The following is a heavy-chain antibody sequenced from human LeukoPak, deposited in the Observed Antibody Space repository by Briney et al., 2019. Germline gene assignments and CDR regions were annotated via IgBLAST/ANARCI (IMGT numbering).Heavy chain of an antibody. CDR2: IYHSGST. V-gene: IGHV4-30-2*01. CDR1: GGSISSGGYS. Sequence: NSSETLSLTCAVSGGSISSGGYSWSWIRQPPGKGLEWIGYIYHSGSTYYNPSLKSRVTISVDRSKNQFSLKLSSVTAADTAVYYCVRIQLWSFFDYWGQGTLVTVSS. J-gene: IGHJ4*02. D-gene: IGHD5-18*01. CDR3: VRIQLWSFFDY.